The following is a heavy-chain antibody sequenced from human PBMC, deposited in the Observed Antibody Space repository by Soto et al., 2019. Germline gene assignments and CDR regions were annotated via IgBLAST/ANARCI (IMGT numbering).Heavy chain of an antibody. CDR1: GFTFSSYG. V-gene: IGHV3-33*01. CDR3: ARDGGSGSPIAADY. Sequence: QVQLVESGGGVVQPGRSLRLSCAASGFTFSSYGMHWVRQAPGKGLEWVAVIWYNRSKKYYADSVKGRFTISRDNSKNTLYLQMNSLRAEDTAVYYCARDGGSGSPIAADYWGQGTLVTVSS. D-gene: IGHD3-10*01. J-gene: IGHJ4*02. CDR2: IWYNRSKK.